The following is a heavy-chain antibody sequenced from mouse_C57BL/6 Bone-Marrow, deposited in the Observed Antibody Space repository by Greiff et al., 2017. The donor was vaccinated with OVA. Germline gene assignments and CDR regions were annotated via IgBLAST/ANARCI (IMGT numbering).Heavy chain of an antibody. CDR1: GFTFSSYA. Sequence: EVKLMESGGGLVKPGGSLKLSCAASGFTFSSYAMSWVRQTPEKRLEWVATISDGGSYTYYPDNVKGRFTISRDNAKNNLYLQMSHLKSEDTAMYYCARDEGITTVVAPHWYFDVWGTGTTVTVSS. D-gene: IGHD1-1*01. CDR2: ISDGGSYT. V-gene: IGHV5-4*01. CDR3: ARDEGITTVVAPHWYFDV. J-gene: IGHJ1*03.